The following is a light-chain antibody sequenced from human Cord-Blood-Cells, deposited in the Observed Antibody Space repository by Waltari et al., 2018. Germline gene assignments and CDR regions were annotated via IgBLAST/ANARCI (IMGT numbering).Light chain of an antibody. Sequence: DIVMTQSPLSLPVTPGEPASISCRSSQSLLHSNGYNCLDWYLQKPGQSPQLLIYLGSNRASGVPDRFSGSGSGRDFTLKISRVEAEDVGVYYCMQALQTSWTFGQGTKVEIK. V-gene: IGKV2-28*01. CDR3: MQALQTSWT. J-gene: IGKJ1*01. CDR2: LGS. CDR1: QSLLHSNGYNC.